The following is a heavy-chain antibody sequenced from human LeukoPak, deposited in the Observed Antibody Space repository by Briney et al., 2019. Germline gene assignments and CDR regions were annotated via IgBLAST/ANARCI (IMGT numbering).Heavy chain of an antibody. CDR2: VSGRDDST. CDR1: GFTFSNYA. V-gene: IGHV3-23*01. J-gene: IGHJ4*02. D-gene: IGHD3-9*01. CDR3: AKWGDYDILTGYYDSDY. Sequence: QTGGSLRLSCAASGFTFSNYAMSWVRQAPGKGLEWVSAVSGRDDSTYYADSVKGRFTISRDTSKNTLYLPMNSLRAEDTSVYYCAKWGDYDILTGYYDSDYWGQGTLVTVSS.